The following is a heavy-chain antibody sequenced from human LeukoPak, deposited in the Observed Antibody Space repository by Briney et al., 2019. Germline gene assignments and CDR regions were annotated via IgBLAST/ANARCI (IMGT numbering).Heavy chain of an antibody. V-gene: IGHV4-4*07. J-gene: IGHJ6*03. CDR2: IYTSGST. CDR3: AGGVVSGYYPHYYYYYMDV. D-gene: IGHD3-22*01. CDR1: GGSIGSYY. Sequence: PSETLSLTCTVSGGSIGSYYWSWIRQPAGKGLEWIGRIYTSGSTNYNPSLKSRVTMSVDTSKNQVSLKLSSVTAADTAVYYCAGGVVSGYYPHYYYYYMDVWGKGTTVTVSS.